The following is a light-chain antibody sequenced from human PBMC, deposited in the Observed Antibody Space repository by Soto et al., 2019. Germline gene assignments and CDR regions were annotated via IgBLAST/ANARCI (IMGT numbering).Light chain of an antibody. J-gene: IGKJ4*01. CDR3: QQYYSYPLT. CDR2: DAS. V-gene: IGKV1-33*01. CDR1: QDISNY. Sequence: DIQMTQSPSSLSASVGDRVTITCQASQDISNYLNWYQQKPGKAPKLLIYDASNLETGVPSRFSGSGSGTDFTFTISSPQPEDIATYYCQQYYSYPLTFGGGTKVDIK.